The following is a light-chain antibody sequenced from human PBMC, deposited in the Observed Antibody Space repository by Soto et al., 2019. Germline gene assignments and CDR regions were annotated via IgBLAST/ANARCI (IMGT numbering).Light chain of an antibody. CDR3: HQYGTSPT. J-gene: IGKJ1*01. CDR2: GAS. V-gene: IGKV3-20*01. CDR1: QSVSNHY. Sequence: EIVLTQSPGTLSLSPGERATLSCRASQSVSNHYLAWYQQKPGQAPRRLIFGASGRANGIPDRFSGSGSGKDFTLTISRLEPEEFAVYYCHQYGTSPTFGQGTKVE.